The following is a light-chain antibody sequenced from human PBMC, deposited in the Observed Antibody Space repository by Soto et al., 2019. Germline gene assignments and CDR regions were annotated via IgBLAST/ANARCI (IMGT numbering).Light chain of an antibody. Sequence: QAVVTQEPSFSVSPGGTVTLTCGLSSGSVSTSYYPSWYQQTPGQAPRTLIYNTNTRSSGVPGRFSGSILGNKAALTITGAQTDDESDYYCLLFLGGGISMFGGGTKLTVL. V-gene: IGLV8-61*01. CDR3: LLFLGGGISM. CDR1: SGSVSTSYY. J-gene: IGLJ3*02. CDR2: NTN.